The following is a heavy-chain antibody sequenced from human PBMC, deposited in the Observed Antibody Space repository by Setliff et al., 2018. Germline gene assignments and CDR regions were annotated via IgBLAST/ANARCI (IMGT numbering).Heavy chain of an antibody. CDR3: ARDTPHDPVSSNWYRNWFVP. J-gene: IGHJ5*02. CDR2: ILSSGGT. D-gene: IGHD6-13*01. CDR1: GASISSGSNY. V-gene: IGHV4-61*09. Sequence: LSLTCSVSGASISSGSNYWSWIRQPAGKGVEWIGHILSSGGTNYNPSLKNRVSISLDTSKNQFSLNLNSVTAADTAVYFCARDTPHDPVSSNWYRNWFVPWGQGILVTVSS.